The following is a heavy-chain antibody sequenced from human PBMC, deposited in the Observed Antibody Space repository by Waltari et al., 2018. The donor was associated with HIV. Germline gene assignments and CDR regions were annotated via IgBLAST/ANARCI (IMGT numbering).Heavy chain of an antibody. V-gene: IGHV3-66*01. Sequence: EVQLVESGGGLVQPGGSLRLSCAASEFTVRTNYMTWVRQAPGKGLECVSVIYSDDTTYYADSVKGRFTISRDNSKNTLYLQMHSLRAADTAVYYCARFIGYGLDVWGQGTTVTVSS. CDR3: ARFIGYGLDV. J-gene: IGHJ6*02. CDR1: EFTVRTNY. CDR2: IYSDDTT.